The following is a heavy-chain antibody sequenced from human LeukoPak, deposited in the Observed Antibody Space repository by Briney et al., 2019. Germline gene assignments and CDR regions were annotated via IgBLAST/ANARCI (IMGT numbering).Heavy chain of an antibody. J-gene: IGHJ4*02. Sequence: SVKVSCKASGGTFSSYAISWVRQAPGQGLEWMGGTIPIFGTANYAQKFQGRVTITADESTSTAYMELSSLRSEDTAVYYCARDSDDFWSGYYTPQFDYWGQGTLVTVSS. CDR2: TIPIFGTA. CDR1: GGTFSSYA. V-gene: IGHV1-69*01. CDR3: ARDSDDFWSGYYTPQFDY. D-gene: IGHD3-3*01.